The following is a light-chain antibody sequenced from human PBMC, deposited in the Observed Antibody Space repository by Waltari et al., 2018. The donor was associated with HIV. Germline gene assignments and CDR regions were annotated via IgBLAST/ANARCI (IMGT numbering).Light chain of an antibody. V-gene: IGLV2-18*02. CDR3: SSYTSSSTFV. Sequence: QSALTQPPSVSGSPAQPVTLSCPGTSSAVGRSIRVFWYQQPPGTAPKLMIYEGSNRPSGVPGRFSASKSGNTAPLTISGLQAEDEADYYCSSYTSSSTFVFGGGTKLTVL. CDR2: EGS. J-gene: IGLJ2*01. CDR1: SSAVGRSIR.